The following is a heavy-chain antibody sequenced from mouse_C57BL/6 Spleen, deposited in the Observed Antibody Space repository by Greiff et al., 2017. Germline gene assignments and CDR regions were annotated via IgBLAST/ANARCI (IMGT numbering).Heavy chain of an antibody. D-gene: IGHD2-5*01. CDR3: ARRGYSNYFAMDY. Sequence: EVMLVESGGGLVKPGGSLILSCAASGFTFSDYGMHWFRQAPEKGLEWFAYISSGSGTIYYADTVKGRLTISRENAKNTLFLQMTRLRSEDTAMYYWARRGYSNYFAMDYWGQGTSVTVSS. J-gene: IGHJ4*01. CDR2: ISSGSGTI. CDR1: GFTFSDYG. V-gene: IGHV5-17*01.